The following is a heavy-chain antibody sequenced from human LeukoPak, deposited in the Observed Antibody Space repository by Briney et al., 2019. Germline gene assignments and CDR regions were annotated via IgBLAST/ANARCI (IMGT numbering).Heavy chain of an antibody. V-gene: IGHV3-30-3*01. CDR2: ISYDGNEK. Sequence: HPGGSLRLSCVAAHFTFSNYAMYWIRQAPGKGLEWVAVISYDGNEKYYADSVRGRFTITRDNSANTLYLQMNTLRAEGTAMYYCARDLEVVVIQYYFEYWGQGTLLSVSS. J-gene: IGHJ4*02. D-gene: IGHD3-22*01. CDR3: ARDLEVVVIQYYFEY. CDR1: HFTFSNYA.